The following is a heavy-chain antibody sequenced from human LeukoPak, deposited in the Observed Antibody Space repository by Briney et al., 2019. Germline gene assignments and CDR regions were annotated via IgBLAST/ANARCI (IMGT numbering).Heavy chain of an antibody. CDR3: AQGKGYSYGTSWFDP. CDR2: IIPIFGTA. Sequence: ASVKVSCKAPGGTFSSYAISWVRQAPGQGLEWMGGIIPIFGTANYAQKFQGRVTITADESTSTAYMELSSLRSEDTAVYCCAQGKGYSYGTSWFDPWGQGTLATVSS. D-gene: IGHD5-18*01. CDR1: GGTFSSYA. J-gene: IGHJ5*02. V-gene: IGHV1-69*13.